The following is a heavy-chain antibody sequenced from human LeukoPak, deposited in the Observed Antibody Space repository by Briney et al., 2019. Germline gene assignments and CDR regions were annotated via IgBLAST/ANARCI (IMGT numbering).Heavy chain of an antibody. V-gene: IGHV4-39*07. D-gene: IGHD2-2*01. CDR2: IYYSGST. CDR3: ARDEYCSSTSCNCGGWFDP. CDR1: GGSISSSSYY. J-gene: IGHJ5*02. Sequence: PSETLSLTCTVSGGSISSSSYYWGWIRQPPGKGLEWMGCIYYSGSTYYNPSLKSRVTISGDTSKNQFSLKLSSVTAADTAVYYCARDEYCSSTSCNCGGWFDPWGLGTLVTVSS.